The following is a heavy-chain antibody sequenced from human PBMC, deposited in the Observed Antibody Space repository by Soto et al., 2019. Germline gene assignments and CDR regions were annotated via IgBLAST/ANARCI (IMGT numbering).Heavy chain of an antibody. CDR2: IYSGGRT. V-gene: IGHV3-53*01. D-gene: IGHD3-3*01. Sequence: EVQLVESGGGLIQPGGSLRLSCAASGFTVSSNYMNWVRQAPGKGLEWVSVIYSGGRTSYADAVKGRFTISRDNSNNTLFLQMNSLRAEDTAVYYCARVTTGGLFDEAFDIWGHGTMVTVSS. J-gene: IGHJ3*02. CDR1: GFTVSSNY. CDR3: ARVTTGGLFDEAFDI.